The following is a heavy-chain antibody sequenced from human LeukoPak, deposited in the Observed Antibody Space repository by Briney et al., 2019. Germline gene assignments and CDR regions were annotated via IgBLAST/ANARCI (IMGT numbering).Heavy chain of an antibody. CDR2: IYYSGST. D-gene: IGHD2-2*01. J-gene: IGHJ4*02. V-gene: IGHV4-39*01. Sequence: SETLSLTCTVSGGSISSSSYYWGWIRQPPGKGLEWIGSIYYSGSTYYNPSLKSRVTISVDTSKNQFSLKLSSVTAADTAVYYCANFPCSSTSCSDYWGQGTLVTVSS. CDR3: ANFPCSSTSCSDY. CDR1: GGSISSSSYY.